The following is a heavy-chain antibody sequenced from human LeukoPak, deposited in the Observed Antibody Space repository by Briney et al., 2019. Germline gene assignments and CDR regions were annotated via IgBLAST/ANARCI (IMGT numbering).Heavy chain of an antibody. CDR2: ISAYNGNT. V-gene: IGHV1-18*01. J-gene: IGHJ4*02. D-gene: IGHD5-12*01. CDR3: ARGYGRVVATNFGLYYFDY. Sequence: ASVKVSCKASGYTFTSYGISWVRQAPGQGLERMGWISAYNGNTNYAQKLQGRVTMTTDTSTSTAYMELRSLRSDDTAVYYCARGYGRVVATNFGLYYFDYWGQGTLVTVSS. CDR1: GYTFTSYG.